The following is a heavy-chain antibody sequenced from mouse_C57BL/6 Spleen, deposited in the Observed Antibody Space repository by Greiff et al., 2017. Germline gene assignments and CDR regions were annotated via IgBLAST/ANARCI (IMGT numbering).Heavy chain of an antibody. CDR1: GFTFSDYY. CDR3: ARMTTVVSTGTDFDY. Sequence: DVQLVESEGGLVQPGSSMKLSCTASGFTFSDYYMAWVRQVPEKGLEWVANINYDGSSTYYLDSLKSRFIISRDNAKNILYLQMSSLKSEDTATYYCARMTTVVSTGTDFDYWGQGTTLTVSS. V-gene: IGHV5-16*01. CDR2: INYDGSST. J-gene: IGHJ2*01. D-gene: IGHD1-1*01.